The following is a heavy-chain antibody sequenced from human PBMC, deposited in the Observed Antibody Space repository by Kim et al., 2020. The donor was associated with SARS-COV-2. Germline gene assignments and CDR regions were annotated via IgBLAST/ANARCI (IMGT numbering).Heavy chain of an antibody. D-gene: IGHD1-26*01. CDR3: ARRLGGRGADY. J-gene: IGHJ4*02. CDR2: T. V-gene: IGHV5-51*01. Sequence: TRDSPSFQGQVTISADKSISTAYLQWSSLKASDTAMYYCARRLGGRGADYWGQGTLVTVSS.